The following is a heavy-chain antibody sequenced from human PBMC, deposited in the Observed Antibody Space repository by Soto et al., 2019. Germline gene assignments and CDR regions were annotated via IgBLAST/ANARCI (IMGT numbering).Heavy chain of an antibody. CDR3: ASQRGQQLVLSYFDY. J-gene: IGHJ4*02. Sequence: GASVKVSCKASGGTFSSYAISWVRQAPGQGLEWMGGIIPIFGTANYAQKFQGRVTITADESTSTAYMELSSLRSEDTAVYYCASQRGQQLVLSYFDYWGQGTLVTVSS. V-gene: IGHV1-69*13. CDR2: IIPIFGTA. D-gene: IGHD6-13*01. CDR1: GGTFSSYA.